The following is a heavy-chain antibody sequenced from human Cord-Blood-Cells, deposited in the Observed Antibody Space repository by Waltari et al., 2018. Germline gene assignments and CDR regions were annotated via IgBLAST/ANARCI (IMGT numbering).Heavy chain of an antibody. V-gene: IGHV1-18*01. CDR2: SSAYTGNT. J-gene: IGHJ6*03. CDR1: GYTFTSYG. D-gene: IGHD1-7*01. CDR3: ARDLRDNWNYPRFYYYYYMDV. Sequence: QVQLVQSGAEVKKPGASVKASCKASGYTFTSYGISWVRQAPGQGFEWMGWSSAYTGNTNYAQKLQGRVTMTTGTSTSTAYMELRSLRSDDTAVYYCARDLRDNWNYPRFYYYYYMDVWGKGTTVTVSS.